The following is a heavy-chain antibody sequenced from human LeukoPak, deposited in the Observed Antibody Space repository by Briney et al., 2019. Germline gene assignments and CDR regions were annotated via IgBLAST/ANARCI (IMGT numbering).Heavy chain of an antibody. CDR3: GRDFYSSSWGRLGIMDV. CDR1: GFTFSYYS. V-gene: IGHV3-21*01. Sequence: GGSLGLSCAASGFTFSYYSMNWVRQAPGKGLEWVSSISDSSSNIYYADSVKGRFTISRDNAKNSLYLQMNILGAEDTAVYYCGRDFYSSSWGRLGIMDVWGKGTTVTVSS. CDR2: ISDSSSNI. J-gene: IGHJ6*03. D-gene: IGHD6-13*01.